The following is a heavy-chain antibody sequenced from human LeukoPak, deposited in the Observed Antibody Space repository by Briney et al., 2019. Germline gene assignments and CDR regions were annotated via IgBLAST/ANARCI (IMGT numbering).Heavy chain of an antibody. CDR3: ARGEYSLDY. J-gene: IGHJ4*02. CDR1: GGSISSSSYY. V-gene: IGHV4-39*07. D-gene: IGHD6-6*01. CDR2: IYYSGST. Sequence: PSETLSLTCTVSGGSISSSSYYWGWIRQPPGKGLEWIGSIYYSGSTYYNPSLKSRVTISVDTSKNQFSLKLSSVTAADTAVYYCARGEYSLDYWGQGTLVTVSS.